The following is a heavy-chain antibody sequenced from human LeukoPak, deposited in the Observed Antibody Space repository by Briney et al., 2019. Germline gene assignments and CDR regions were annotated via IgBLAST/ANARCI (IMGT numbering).Heavy chain of an antibody. V-gene: IGHV4-4*07. CDR1: GGSISSYY. CDR2: IYTSGST. J-gene: IGHJ5*02. CDR3: ARDLGYYDSSGYLNWFDP. D-gene: IGHD3-22*01. Sequence: PSETLSLTCTVSGGSISSYYWSWIRQPAGKGLEWIGRIYTSGSTNYNPSLKSRVTMSVDTSKNQFSLKLSSVTAADTAVYYCARDLGYYDSSGYLNWFDPWGQGTLVTVSS.